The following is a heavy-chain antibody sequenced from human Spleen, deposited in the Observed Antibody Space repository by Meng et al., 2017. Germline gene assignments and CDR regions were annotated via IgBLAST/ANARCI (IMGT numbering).Heavy chain of an antibody. Sequence: VALGEVWGGLVKPGGAIRLSCVASGLSFTDAWMSWVRQAPGKGLEWVGRIKRNSDGGTIDYAAPVKGRFTISRDDSKNTLYLQMDSLITEDTAVYFCATGAAAADHWGQGTLVTVSS. V-gene: IGHV3-15*01. CDR1: GLSFTDAW. CDR2: IKRNSDGGTI. CDR3: ATGAAAADH. D-gene: IGHD6-13*01. J-gene: IGHJ4*02.